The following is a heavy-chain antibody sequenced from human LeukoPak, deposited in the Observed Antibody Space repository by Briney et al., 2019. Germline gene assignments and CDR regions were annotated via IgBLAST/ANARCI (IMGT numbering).Heavy chain of an antibody. Sequence: PGGSLRLSCAASGFTFSEYWMSWVRQAPGKGLEWVANINQDGSETYYVDSVEGRFTIFRDNAKNSLFLQMSSLRAEDTAVYFCSGDPGDYWGQGTLVTVSS. CDR3: SGDPGDY. J-gene: IGHJ4*02. CDR2: INQDGSET. V-gene: IGHV3-7*04. D-gene: IGHD7-27*01. CDR1: GFTFSEYW.